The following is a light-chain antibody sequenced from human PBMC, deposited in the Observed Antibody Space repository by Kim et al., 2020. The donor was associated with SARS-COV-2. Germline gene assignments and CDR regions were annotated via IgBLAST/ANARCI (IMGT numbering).Light chain of an antibody. J-gene: IGKJ2*01. CDR1: QSVNQF. Sequence: DIKMTQSPSSLSASVGDRVSITCRASQSVNQFLNWYQQEAGKAPKLLIYAAATLQSGVPTRFSGSGSETEFTLTISSLQAEDFATYYCQQSYSTPYTFGQGTKLEI. CDR3: QQSYSTPYT. CDR2: AAA. V-gene: IGKV1-39*01.